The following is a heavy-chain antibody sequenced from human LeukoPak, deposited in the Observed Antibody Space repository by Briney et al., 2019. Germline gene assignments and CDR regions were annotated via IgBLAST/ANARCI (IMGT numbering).Heavy chain of an antibody. Sequence: SETLSLTCTVSGGSISSYYWSWIRQPPGKGLEWIGFIYYSGSTNYNPSLKSRVTISVDTSKNQFSLKLSSVTAADTAVYYCARDPGTLLRGSRRGYDGHYYYMDVWGKGTTATISS. CDR3: ARDPGTLLRGSRRGYDGHYYYMDV. V-gene: IGHV4-59*12. CDR1: GGSISSYY. CDR2: IYYSGST. J-gene: IGHJ6*03. D-gene: IGHD3-10*01.